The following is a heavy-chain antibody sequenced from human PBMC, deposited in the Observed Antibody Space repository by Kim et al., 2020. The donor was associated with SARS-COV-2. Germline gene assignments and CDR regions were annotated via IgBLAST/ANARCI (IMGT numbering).Heavy chain of an antibody. D-gene: IGHD3-3*01. CDR3: AKGFIAYDFWSGYLDY. CDR1: GFTFSSYG. V-gene: IGHV3-30*18. CDR2: ISYDGSNK. J-gene: IGHJ4*02. Sequence: GGSLRLSCAASGFTFSSYGMHWVRQAPGKGLEWVAVISYDGSNKYYADSVKGRFTISRDNSKNTLYLQMNSLRAEDTAVYYCAKGFIAYDFWSGYLDYWGQGTLVTVSS.